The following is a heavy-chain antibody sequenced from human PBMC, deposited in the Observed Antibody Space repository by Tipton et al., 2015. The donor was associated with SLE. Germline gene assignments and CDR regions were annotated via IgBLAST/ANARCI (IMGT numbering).Heavy chain of an antibody. D-gene: IGHD2-8*01. CDR3: AREYCSDGVCYGFGFFDY. CDR2: SNPNNGGT. Sequence: WSNPNNGGTDYAQKFQGRITMTRDASINTAYMELSRLRSDDTAVYYCAREYCSDGVCYGFGFFDYWGQGNLVTVSS. J-gene: IGHJ4*02. V-gene: IGHV1-2*02.